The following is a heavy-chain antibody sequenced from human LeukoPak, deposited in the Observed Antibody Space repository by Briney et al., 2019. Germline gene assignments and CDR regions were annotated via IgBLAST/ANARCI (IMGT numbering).Heavy chain of an antibody. Sequence: PSETLSLTCTVSGDSFSAYYWSWLRQPPGRGLEWIGYIYSSGNTNYNPSLKSRVTISVGTSKKQHSLKLTSVTAADTAVYYCAIHTNVDISSFMDVWGKGTTVTVSS. D-gene: IGHD2-8*01. V-gene: IGHV4-4*09. CDR3: AIHTNVDISSFMDV. CDR2: IYSSGNT. CDR1: GDSFSAYY. J-gene: IGHJ6*03.